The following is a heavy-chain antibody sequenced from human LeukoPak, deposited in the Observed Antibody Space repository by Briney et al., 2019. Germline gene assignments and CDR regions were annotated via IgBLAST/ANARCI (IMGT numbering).Heavy chain of an antibody. CDR2: VSSNGGST. CDR3: ARRGDGYNSNYYFDY. Sequence: GGSLRLSCAASGFTFSSCAMHWVRQAPGKGLEYVSAVSSNGGSTYYANSVKGRFTISRDNSKNTLYLQMGSLRAEDMAVYYCARRGDGYNSNYYFDYWGQGTLVTVSS. J-gene: IGHJ4*02. V-gene: IGHV3-64*01. D-gene: IGHD5-24*01. CDR1: GFTFSSCA.